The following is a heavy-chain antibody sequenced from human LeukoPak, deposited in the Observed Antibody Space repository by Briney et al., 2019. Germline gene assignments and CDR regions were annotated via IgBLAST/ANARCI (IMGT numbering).Heavy chain of an antibody. V-gene: IGHV4-30-4*01. CDR2: MYYSGST. Sequence: PSETLSLTCTVSGGSISSGDYYWSWIRQPPRKGLEWIAYMYYSGSTYYSPSLKSRVTMSADTSKNQLSLKLSSVTAADTAVYYCARPYYYDSRIDPWGQGILVTVSS. J-gene: IGHJ5*02. D-gene: IGHD3-22*01. CDR3: ARPYYYDSRIDP. CDR1: GGSISSGDYY.